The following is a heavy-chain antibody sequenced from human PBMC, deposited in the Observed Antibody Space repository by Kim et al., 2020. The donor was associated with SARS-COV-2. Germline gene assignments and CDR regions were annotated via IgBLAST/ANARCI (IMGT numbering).Heavy chain of an antibody. Sequence: RKRRVTISVDTSKNQFSLKLSSVTAADTAVYYCARGRGALRRGPLYYFDYWGQGTLVTVSS. CDR3: ARGRGALRRGPLYYFDY. D-gene: IGHD2-2*01. V-gene: IGHV4-34*01. J-gene: IGHJ4*02.